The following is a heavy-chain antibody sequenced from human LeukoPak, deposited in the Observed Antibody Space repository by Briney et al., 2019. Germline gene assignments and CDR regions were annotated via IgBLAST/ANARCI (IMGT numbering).Heavy chain of an antibody. CDR1: GFTFTSAW. V-gene: IGHV3-48*01. CDR2: ISSTSTFT. J-gene: IGHJ4*02. CDR3: ARGYNHQIAAANDY. Sequence: PGGSLRLSCAASGFTFTSAWMSWVRQAPGKGLEWVAFISSTSTFTYYADSVKGRFTISRDNAKNSLFLQMNSLRVEDTAIYYCARGYNHQIAAANDYWGQGALVTVSS. D-gene: IGHD6-13*01.